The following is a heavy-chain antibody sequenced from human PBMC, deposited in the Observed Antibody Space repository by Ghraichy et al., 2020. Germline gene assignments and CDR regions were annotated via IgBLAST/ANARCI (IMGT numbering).Heavy chain of an antibody. D-gene: IGHD4-11*01. Sequence: SVKVSCKASGGTFSSYAISWVRQAPGQGLEWMGGIIPIFGTANYAQKFQGRVTITADESTSTAYMELSSLRSEDTAVYYCARALMTTHYYYYYYMDVWGKGTTVTVSS. CDR1: GGTFSSYA. CDR2: IIPIFGTA. CDR3: ARALMTTHYYYYYYMDV. J-gene: IGHJ6*03. V-gene: IGHV1-69*13.